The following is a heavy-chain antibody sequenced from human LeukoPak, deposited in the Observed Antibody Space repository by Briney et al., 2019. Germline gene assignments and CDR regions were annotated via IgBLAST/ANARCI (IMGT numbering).Heavy chain of an antibody. CDR1: GYTFTSYG. J-gene: IGHJ4*02. CDR2: ISTYNGNT. D-gene: IGHD5-12*01. CDR3: ARDEWGYGHFDY. Sequence: ASVTLSRNASGYTFTSYGISWVRHPPAPGLEWMGWISTYNGNTNYSQKLPDRVTITTDTTTSTAYMGMRSLRSEETAVYYCARDEWGYGHFDYWGRGTLVTVSS. V-gene: IGHV1-18*01.